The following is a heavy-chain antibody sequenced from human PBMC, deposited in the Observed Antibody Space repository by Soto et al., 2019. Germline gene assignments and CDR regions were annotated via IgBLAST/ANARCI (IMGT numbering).Heavy chain of an antibody. Sequence: VSLRLSCAASGFTFSTYSMHWVRQAPGKGLEWVSSISTSSSYIYYADSVKGRFTISRDNAKNSLYLQMKSLKVEDTAVYYCARDRALKTYYFDSTGYLFDFWGKGTLVTVSS. V-gene: IGHV3-21*01. CDR3: ARDRALKTYYFDSTGYLFDF. D-gene: IGHD3-22*01. J-gene: IGHJ4*02. CDR2: ISTSSSYI. CDR1: GFTFSTYS.